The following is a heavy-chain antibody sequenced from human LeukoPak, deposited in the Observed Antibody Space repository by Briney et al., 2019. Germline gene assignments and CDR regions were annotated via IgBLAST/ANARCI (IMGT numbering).Heavy chain of an antibody. D-gene: IGHD5-18*01. CDR2: IYPGDSDT. Sequence: KVSCKASGYTFTSYYMHWVRQAPGQGLEWMGIIYPGDSDTRYSPSFQGQVTISADKSISTAYLQWSSLKASDTAMYYCAGAAMVPYYFDYWGQGTLVTVSS. CDR1: GYTFTSYY. J-gene: IGHJ4*02. V-gene: IGHV5-51*01. CDR3: AGAAMVPYYFDY.